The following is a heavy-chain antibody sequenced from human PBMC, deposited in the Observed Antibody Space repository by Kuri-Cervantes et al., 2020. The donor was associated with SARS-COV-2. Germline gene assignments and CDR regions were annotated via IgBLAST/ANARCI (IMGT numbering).Heavy chain of an antibody. CDR1: GGTFSSYA. J-gene: IGHJ5*02. Sequence: SVKVSCKASGGTFSSYAISWVRQAPGQGLEWMGRIVPIFGTANYAQKFQGRVTITADESTSTAYMELSSLRSEDTAVYYCASTIFGVDNWFDPWGQGTLVTVSS. CDR2: IVPIFGTA. D-gene: IGHD3-3*01. V-gene: IGHV1-69*13. CDR3: ASTIFGVDNWFDP.